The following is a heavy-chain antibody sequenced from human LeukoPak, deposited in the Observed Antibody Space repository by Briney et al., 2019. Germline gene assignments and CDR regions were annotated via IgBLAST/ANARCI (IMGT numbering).Heavy chain of an antibody. J-gene: IGHJ4*02. D-gene: IGHD1-26*01. CDR2: INPSGDTT. Sequence: ASVKVSCKASGYIFTSYYIHWVRQAPGQGLEWMGVINPSGDTTTYAQKFQGRVTMTRDTSTSTVYMELSSLRSEDTAVYYCAISAPSGSYPIEYDWGQGTLVTVSS. CDR1: GYIFTSYY. CDR3: AISAPSGSYPIEYD. V-gene: IGHV1-46*01.